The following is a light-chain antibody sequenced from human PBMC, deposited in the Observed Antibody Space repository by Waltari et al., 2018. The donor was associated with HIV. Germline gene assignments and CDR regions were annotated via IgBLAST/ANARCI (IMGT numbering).Light chain of an antibody. J-gene: IGLJ3*02. CDR1: SSNIATTT. V-gene: IGLV1-44*01. CDR2: TNN. CDR3: ATWDDSLNGWV. Sequence: QSVLTQQPSASGTPGQRVTISCSRSSSNIATTTVNWYQQLPGTAPKLLIYTNNQRPSGVPARFSGSKSGTSASLAISGLQSDDDADYYCATWDDSLNGWVFGGGTRLTVL.